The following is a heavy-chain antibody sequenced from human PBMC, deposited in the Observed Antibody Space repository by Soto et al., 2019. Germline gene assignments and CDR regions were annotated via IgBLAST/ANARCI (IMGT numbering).Heavy chain of an antibody. CDR3: VRDGTKTLRDWFDP. CDR2: IYATGTT. CDR1: GASISGFY. V-gene: IGHV4-4*07. D-gene: IGHD1-1*01. J-gene: IGHJ5*02. Sequence: SETLSLTCTVSGASISGFYWSWIRKSAGKGLEWIGRIYATGTTDYNPSLKSRVMMSVDTSKRQFSLKLRSVTAVDTAVYYCVRDGTKTLRDWFDPWGQGISVTVSS.